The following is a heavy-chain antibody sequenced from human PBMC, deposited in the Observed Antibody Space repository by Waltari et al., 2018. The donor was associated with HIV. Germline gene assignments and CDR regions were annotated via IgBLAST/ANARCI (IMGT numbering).Heavy chain of an antibody. V-gene: IGHV3-30*18. CDR1: GFPFIGYA. CDR2: ISYHGDDK. D-gene: IGHD6-19*01. J-gene: IGHJ4*02. CDR3: AKGASGWSPGY. Sequence: HVHLVESGGGVVQPGCSLRLSCAASGFPFIGYAMHWVRPAPGKGLEWVAVISYHGDDKYYADSVKGRFTISRDNSKNTLYLQMNSLRAEDTAVYYCAKGASGWSPGYWGQGTLVTVSS.